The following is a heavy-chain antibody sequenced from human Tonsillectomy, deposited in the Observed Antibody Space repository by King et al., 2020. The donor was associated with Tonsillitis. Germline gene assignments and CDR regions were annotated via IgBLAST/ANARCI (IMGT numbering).Heavy chain of an antibody. CDR3: TRGETYYDFWSGYPDY. J-gene: IGHJ4*02. CDR2: IRSKAYGGTT. D-gene: IGHD3-3*01. CDR1: GFTFGDYA. V-gene: IGHV3-49*05. Sequence: VQLVESGGGLVKPGRSLRLSCTASGFTFGDYAMSWFRQAPGKGLEWVGFIRSKAYGGTTEYAASVKGRLTISRDDSKSIAYLQMNSLKTEDTAVYYCTRGETYYDFWSGYPDYWGQGTLVTVSS.